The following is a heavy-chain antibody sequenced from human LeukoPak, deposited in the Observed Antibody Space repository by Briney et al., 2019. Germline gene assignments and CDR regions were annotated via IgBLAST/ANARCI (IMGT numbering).Heavy chain of an antibody. CDR3: AREKFDGFDI. Sequence: SQTLSLTGAISGDSGSSISTAWNWIRQSPSRGLEWLGRTYYRSKWSNDYAVSMKSRIIINPDTSKNQFSLQLNSVTPEDTAVYYCAREKFDGFDIWGQGTMVTVSS. CDR1: GDSGSSISTA. CDR2: TYYRSKWSN. D-gene: IGHD3-10*01. V-gene: IGHV6-1*01. J-gene: IGHJ3*02.